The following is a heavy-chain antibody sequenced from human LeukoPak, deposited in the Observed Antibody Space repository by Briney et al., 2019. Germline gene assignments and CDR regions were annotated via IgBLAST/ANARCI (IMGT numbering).Heavy chain of an antibody. CDR3: ARDYDILTGYFDY. CDR2: LYHSGST. Sequence: PSETLSLTCTVSGYSISSGYYWGWVRQPPGQGLEWIANLYHSGSTYYNPSLKSRVTISVDTSKNQFSLKLSSVTAADTAVYYCARDYDILTGYFDYWGQGTLVTVSS. J-gene: IGHJ4*02. V-gene: IGHV4-38-2*02. D-gene: IGHD3-9*01. CDR1: GYSISSGYY.